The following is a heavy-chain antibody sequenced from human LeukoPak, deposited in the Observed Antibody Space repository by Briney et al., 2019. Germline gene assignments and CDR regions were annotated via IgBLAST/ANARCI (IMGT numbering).Heavy chain of an antibody. CDR1: GGSISSSSYY. V-gene: IGHV4-31*03. CDR3: ARSIYDSSGYWQVGGNWFAP. D-gene: IGHD3-22*01. J-gene: IGHJ5*02. Sequence: PSETLSLTCTVSGGSISSSSYYWGWIRQPPGKGLEWIRYIYYSGSTYYNPSLKSRVTISVDTSKNQFSLKLSSVTAADTAVYYCARSIYDSSGYWQVGGNWFAPWGQGTLVTVSS. CDR2: IYYSGST.